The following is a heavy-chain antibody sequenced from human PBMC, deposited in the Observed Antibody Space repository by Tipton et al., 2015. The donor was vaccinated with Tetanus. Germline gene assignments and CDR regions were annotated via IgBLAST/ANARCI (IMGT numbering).Heavy chain of an antibody. CDR3: AGSQWLDGFIFDY. V-gene: IGHV4-59*01. CDR2: ISHSGSP. J-gene: IGHJ4*02. Sequence: LRLSCTVSGVSISSYYWSWIRQSPGKTLEWIGYISHSGSPNYNPSLKSRATVSVDTSKNQFSLDLTSVTAADTGVYYCAGSQWLDGFIFDYWGQGSLVTVAS. CDR1: GVSISSYY. D-gene: IGHD6-19*01.